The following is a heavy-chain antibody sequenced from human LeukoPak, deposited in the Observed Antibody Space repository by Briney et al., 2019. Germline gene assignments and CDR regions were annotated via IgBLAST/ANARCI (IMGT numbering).Heavy chain of an antibody. CDR3: ARERSGTYRYFDL. Sequence: GASVKVSCKASGYTFTGYYMHWVRQAPGQGLEWMGWINPNSGGTNYAQKFQGRVTMTRDTSISTAYMELSRLRSDDTAVYYCARERSGTYRYFDLWGRGTLVTVSS. D-gene: IGHD1-26*01. J-gene: IGHJ2*01. CDR2: INPNSGGT. V-gene: IGHV1-2*02. CDR1: GYTFTGYY.